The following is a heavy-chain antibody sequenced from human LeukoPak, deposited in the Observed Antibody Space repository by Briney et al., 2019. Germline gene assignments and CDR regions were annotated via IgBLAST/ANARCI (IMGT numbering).Heavy chain of an antibody. CDR3: AKLSYYYDSSGYYHDY. J-gene: IGHJ4*02. CDR2: ITGSGNST. D-gene: IGHD3-22*01. Sequence: GGSLRLSCAASGFTFSSCAMSWVRQAPGKGLEWVSAITGSGNSTFYADSVKGRFTISRDNSKNTLYLQMNSLRAEDTAVYYCAKLSYYYDSSGYYHDYWGQGTVITVSS. CDR1: GFTFSSCA. V-gene: IGHV3-23*01.